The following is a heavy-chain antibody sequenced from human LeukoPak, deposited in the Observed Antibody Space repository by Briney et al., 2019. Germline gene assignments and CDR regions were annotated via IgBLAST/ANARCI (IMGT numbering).Heavy chain of an antibody. CDR2: ISGSGGST. CDR3: AKSLRVLRFLEWLLYFDY. J-gene: IGHJ4*02. CDR1: GFTFSSYA. D-gene: IGHD3-3*01. V-gene: IGHV3-23*01. Sequence: GASLRLSCAASGFTFSSYAMSWVRQAPGKGLEWVSAISGSGGSTYYADSVKGRFTISTDNSKNTLYLQMNSLRAEDTAVYYCAKSLRVLRFLEWLLYFDYWGQGTLVTVSS.